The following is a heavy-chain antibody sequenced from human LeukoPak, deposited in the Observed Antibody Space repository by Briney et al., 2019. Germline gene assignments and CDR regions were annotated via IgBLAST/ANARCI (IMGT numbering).Heavy chain of an antibody. J-gene: IGHJ3*02. CDR3: ARARIVVVTAKGRGAFDI. CDR2: IYTSGST. Sequence: SETLSLTCTVSGGSISSGSYYWSWIRQPAGKGLEWIGRIYTSGSTNYNPSLKSRVTISVDTSKNQFSLKLSSVTAADTAVYYCARARIVVVTAKGRGAFDIWGQGTMVTVSS. CDR1: GGSISSGSYY. V-gene: IGHV4-61*02. D-gene: IGHD2-21*02.